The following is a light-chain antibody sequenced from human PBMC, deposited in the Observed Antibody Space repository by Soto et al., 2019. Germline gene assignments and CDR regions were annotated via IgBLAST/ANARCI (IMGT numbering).Light chain of an antibody. Sequence: DIQMTQSPSSVSASIGDRVTITCRASQDIGRRLAWFQQKPGKAPKLLIYKASSLESGVPSRFSGSGSGTEFTLTISSLQPDDFATYYCQQYNSYSTFGQGTKVDIK. CDR2: KAS. CDR1: QDIGRR. V-gene: IGKV1-5*03. CDR3: QQYNSYST. J-gene: IGKJ1*01.